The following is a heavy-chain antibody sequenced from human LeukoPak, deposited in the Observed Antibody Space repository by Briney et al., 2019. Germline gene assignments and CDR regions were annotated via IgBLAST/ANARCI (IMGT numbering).Heavy chain of an antibody. J-gene: IGHJ3*02. CDR2: ISYIGST. Sequence: SETLSLTCAVSDDSFSSHYWTWIRQPPGKGLEWLGYISYIGSTNYNPSLKSRVTISIDTSKNQFSLKLSSVTAADTAVYYCARDLVTVTNGFDIWGQGTMVSVSS. CDR1: DDSFSSHY. CDR3: ARDLVTVTNGFDI. D-gene: IGHD4-17*01. V-gene: IGHV4-59*11.